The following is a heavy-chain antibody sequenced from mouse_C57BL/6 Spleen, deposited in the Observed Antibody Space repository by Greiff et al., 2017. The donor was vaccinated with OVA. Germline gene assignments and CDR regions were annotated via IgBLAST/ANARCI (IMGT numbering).Heavy chain of an antibody. Sequence: VQLKQSGAELVRPGASVKLSCTASGFNIKDYYMHWVKQRPEQGLEWIGRIDPEDGDTEYAPKFQGKATMTADTSSNTAYLQLSSLTSEDTAVYYCTTTTVVARAFDYWGQGTTLTVSS. CDR1: GFNIKDYY. CDR3: TTTTVVARAFDY. V-gene: IGHV14-1*01. CDR2: IDPEDGDT. J-gene: IGHJ2*01. D-gene: IGHD1-1*01.